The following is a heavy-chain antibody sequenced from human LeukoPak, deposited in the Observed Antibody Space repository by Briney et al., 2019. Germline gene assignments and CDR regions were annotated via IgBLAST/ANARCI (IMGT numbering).Heavy chain of an antibody. J-gene: IGHJ4*02. V-gene: IGHV1-3*01. Sequence: ASVKVSCKASGYTFTSYAMHWVRQAPGQRLEWMGWINAGNGNTKYSQKFQGRVTIARDTSASTAYMELSSLRSEDTAVYYCARGSLAALMVYGYWGQGTLVTVSS. CDR3: ARGSLAALMVYGY. CDR2: INAGNGNT. D-gene: IGHD2-8*01. CDR1: GYTFTSYA.